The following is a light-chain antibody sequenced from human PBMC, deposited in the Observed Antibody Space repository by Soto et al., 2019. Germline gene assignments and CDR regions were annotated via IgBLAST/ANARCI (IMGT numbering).Light chain of an antibody. CDR2: AVT. CDR1: RSDVGDYSY. CDR3: SSYAGSDNFEV. V-gene: IGLV2-8*01. J-gene: IGLJ2*01. Sequence: QSALTQPPSASGSPGQSVTISGPGTRSDVGDYSYVSWYQQHPGKAPKLLIYAVTKRPSGVPDRFSGSKSANTASLTVSGLQDEDEADYYCSSYAGSDNFEVFGGGTKRTVL.